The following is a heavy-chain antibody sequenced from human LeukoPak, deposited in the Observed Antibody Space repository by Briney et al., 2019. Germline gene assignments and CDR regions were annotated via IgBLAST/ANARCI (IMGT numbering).Heavy chain of an antibody. CDR2: INPSGGST. J-gene: IGHJ4*02. CDR3: ARAYGSGSYYRPSAGGGY. D-gene: IGHD3-10*01. CDR1: GYTFTSYY. Sequence: GASVKVSCKASGYTFTSYYMHWVRQAPGQGLEWMGIINPSGGSTSYAQKFQGRVTMTRDTSTSTVYMVLSSLRSEDTAVYYCARAYGSGSYYRPSAGGGYWGQGTLVTVSS. V-gene: IGHV1-46*01.